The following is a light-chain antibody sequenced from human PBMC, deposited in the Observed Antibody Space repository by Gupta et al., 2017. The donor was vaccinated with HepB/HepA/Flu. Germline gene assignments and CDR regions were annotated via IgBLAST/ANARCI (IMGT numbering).Light chain of an antibody. CDR3: RSYTSSSTGV. Sequence: QSALTQPASVSGSPGQSITISCTGTSSDVGGYNYVSWYQQHPGKAPKLMIYDVSNRPAGVSNRFSGSKSGNTASLTXSXLQAEDXADYYCRSYTSSSTGVFGGGTKLTVL. CDR1: SSDVGGYNY. J-gene: IGLJ3*02. V-gene: IGLV2-14*03. CDR2: DVS.